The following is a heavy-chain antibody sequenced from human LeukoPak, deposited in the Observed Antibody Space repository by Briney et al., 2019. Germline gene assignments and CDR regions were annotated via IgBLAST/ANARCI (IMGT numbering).Heavy chain of an antibody. V-gene: IGHV4-34*01. Sequence: PSETLSLTCAIYGGSFSGYYWSWIRQPPGKGLEWIGEINHSGSTNYNPSLKSRVTISVDTSKNQFSLKLSSVTAADTAVYYCARRITIFGVVKDYFDYWGQGTLVTVSS. CDR3: ARRITIFGVVKDYFDY. CDR2: INHSGST. D-gene: IGHD3-3*01. J-gene: IGHJ4*02. CDR1: GGSFSGYY.